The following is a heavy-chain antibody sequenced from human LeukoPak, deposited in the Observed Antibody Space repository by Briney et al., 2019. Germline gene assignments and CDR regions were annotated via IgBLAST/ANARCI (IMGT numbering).Heavy chain of an antibody. CDR1: GESFSSSNYY. J-gene: IGHJ4*02. D-gene: IGHD3-16*02. Sequence: SETLSLTCAVYGESFSSSNYYWGWIRQPPGKGLEWIGSMYYSGNTDYNPSLKSRVTISVDTSKNQFSLKVNSVTAADTAVYYCARTLGWASSRYPFDGWGQGTLVTVSS. CDR3: ARTLGWASSRYPFDG. CDR2: MYYSGNT. V-gene: IGHV4-39*01.